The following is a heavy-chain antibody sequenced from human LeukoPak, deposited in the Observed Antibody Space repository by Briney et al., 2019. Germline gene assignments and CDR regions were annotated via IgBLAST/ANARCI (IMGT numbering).Heavy chain of an antibody. D-gene: IGHD3-10*01. CDR1: GDRVSSNSAA. CDR3: AKGRWALFDC. Sequence: SQTLSLTCDISGDRVSSNSAAWNWIRQSPSRGLEWLGRTYYRFKWYNDYAISVKSRMTINADTSKNQFSLQLNSVTPEDTAVYYCAKGRWALFDCWGQGTLVIVSS. V-gene: IGHV6-1*01. CDR2: TYYRFKWYN. J-gene: IGHJ4*02.